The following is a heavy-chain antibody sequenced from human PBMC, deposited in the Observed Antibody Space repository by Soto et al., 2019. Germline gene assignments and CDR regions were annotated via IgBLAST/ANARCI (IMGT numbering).Heavy chain of an antibody. V-gene: IGHV3-23*01. CDR1: GFICSSYD. Sequence: PGGSLRLSCAASGFICSSYDMSWVRQAPGKGLEWVSTILVDGRTFYVDSVKGRLTISRDNSKNTVYLQMNSLTAGDTAQYYCAKATATGGGAFDICGQGTMVTV. J-gene: IGHJ3*02. CDR3: AKATATGGGAFDI. CDR2: ILVDGRT. D-gene: IGHD1-1*01.